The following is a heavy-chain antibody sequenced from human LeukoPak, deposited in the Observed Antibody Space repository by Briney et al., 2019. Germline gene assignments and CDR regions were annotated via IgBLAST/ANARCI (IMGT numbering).Heavy chain of an antibody. J-gene: IGHJ4*02. CDR3: ARAPRGYSYGFYFDY. D-gene: IGHD5-18*01. V-gene: IGHV3-13*01. Sequence: GGSLRLSCAASGFTFSSYDMHWVRQATGKGLEWVSAIGTAGDTYYPGSVKGRFTISRENAKNSLYLQMNSLRAGDTAVYYCARAPRGYSYGFYFDYWGQGTLVTVSS. CDR2: IGTAGDT. CDR1: GFTFSSYD.